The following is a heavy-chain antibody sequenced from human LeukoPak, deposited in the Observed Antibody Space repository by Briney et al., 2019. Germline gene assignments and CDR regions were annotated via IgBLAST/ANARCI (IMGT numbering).Heavy chain of an antibody. V-gene: IGHV4-39*01. D-gene: IGHD6-13*01. CDR3: ASLAAAGNY. Sequence: SETLSLTCTVSGGSISSSSYYWGWIRQDSGKGLEWIGSIYYRGSTYYNPSLKSRVTISVDTSKNQFSLKLSSVTAADTAVYYCASLAAAGNYWGQGTLVTVSS. CDR1: GGSISSSSYY. J-gene: IGHJ4*02. CDR2: IYYRGST.